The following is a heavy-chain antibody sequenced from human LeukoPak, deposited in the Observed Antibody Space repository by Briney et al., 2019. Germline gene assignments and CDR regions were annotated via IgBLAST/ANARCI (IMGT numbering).Heavy chain of an antibody. D-gene: IGHD6-19*01. CDR3: AREVAGTWAFGI. V-gene: IGHV6-1*01. J-gene: IGHJ3*02. Sequence: SQTLSLTCAISGDSVSSNTAAWNWIRQSPSRGLEWLGRTFYRSNWYDDYAASVKSRITINPDTSKNQFSLHLKSVTPEDTAVYYCAREVAGTWAFGIWGQGTRVTVSS. CDR2: TFYRSNWYD. CDR1: GDSVSSNTAA.